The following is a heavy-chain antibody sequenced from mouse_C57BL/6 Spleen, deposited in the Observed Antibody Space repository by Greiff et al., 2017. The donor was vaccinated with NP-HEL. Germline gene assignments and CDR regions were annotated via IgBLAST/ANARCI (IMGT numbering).Heavy chain of an antibody. J-gene: IGHJ4*01. D-gene: IGHD4-1*01. Sequence: QVQLKESGAELVKPGASVKLSCKASGYTFTSYWMQWVKQRPGQGLEWIGEIDPSDSYTNYNQKFKGKATLTVDTSSSTAYMQLSSLTSEDSAVYYCARGNWDWAMDYWGQGTSVTVSS. CDR1: GYTFTSYW. V-gene: IGHV1-50*01. CDR3: ARGNWDWAMDY. CDR2: IDPSDSYT.